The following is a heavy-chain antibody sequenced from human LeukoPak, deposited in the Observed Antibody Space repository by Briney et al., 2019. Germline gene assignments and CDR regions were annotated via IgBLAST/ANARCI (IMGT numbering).Heavy chain of an antibody. CDR3: ARAGSDNYYSGVNY. CDR2: IHGNAGST. CDR1: GFRFSSHA. D-gene: IGHD3-22*01. Sequence: GGSLRLSCAASGFRFSSHAMNWVRQAPGKGLEWVSGIHGNAGSTFYADPVRGRFTISRDNSKNTLYLQMDSLRAEDTAIYYCARAGSDNYYSGVNYWGQGTLVTVSS. J-gene: IGHJ4*02. V-gene: IGHV3-23*01.